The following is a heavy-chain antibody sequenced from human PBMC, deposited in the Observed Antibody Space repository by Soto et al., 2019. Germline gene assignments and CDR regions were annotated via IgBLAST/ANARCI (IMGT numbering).Heavy chain of an antibody. V-gene: IGHV4-61*01. J-gene: IGHJ4*02. CDR2: IYYSGST. CDR3: ARTKAVAGTLDY. CDR1: GGSVSSGSYY. Sequence: SETLSLTCTVSGGSVSSGSYYWSWIRQPPGKGLEWIGYIYYSGSTNYNPSLKSRVTISVDTSKNQFSLKLSSVTAADTAVYYCARTKAVAGTLDYWGQGTLVTAPQ. D-gene: IGHD6-19*01.